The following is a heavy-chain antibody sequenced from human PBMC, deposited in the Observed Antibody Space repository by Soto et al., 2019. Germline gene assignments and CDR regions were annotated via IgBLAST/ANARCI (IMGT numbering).Heavy chain of an antibody. J-gene: IGHJ4*02. Sequence: SETLSLTCTVSGGSISSNYWTWIRQPPGKGPEWIGYVYNSGSTNYNPSLKSRVTISEDTSKSQFSLKVNSMTAADTAVYYCARYRREAVAGYTLDNWGQGILVTVSS. V-gene: IGHV4-59*01. CDR3: ARYRREAVAGYTLDN. CDR2: VYNSGST. CDR1: GGSISSNY. D-gene: IGHD6-13*01.